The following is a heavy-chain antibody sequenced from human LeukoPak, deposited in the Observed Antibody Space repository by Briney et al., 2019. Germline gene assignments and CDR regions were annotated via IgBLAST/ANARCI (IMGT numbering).Heavy chain of an antibody. CDR1: GYTLTELS. Sequence: ASVKVSCKVSGYTLTELSMHWVRQAPGKGLEWMGGFDPEDGETIYAQKFQGRVTITEDTSTDTAYMELSSLRSEDTAVYYWATDTYYYYMTSGAKGPRSPSP. J-gene: IGHJ6*03. CDR2: FDPEDGET. CDR3: ATDTYYYYMTS. V-gene: IGHV1-24*01.